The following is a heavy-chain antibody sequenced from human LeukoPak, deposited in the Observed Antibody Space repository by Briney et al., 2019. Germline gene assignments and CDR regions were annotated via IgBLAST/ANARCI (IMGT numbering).Heavy chain of an antibody. Sequence: ASVKVSCKASGDSFSSSSIGWVRQAPGQGLEWMGWINPNSGGTNYAQKFQGRVTMTRDTSISTAYMELSRLRSDDTAVYYCASLVAAAVDYWGQGTLVTVSS. D-gene: IGHD6-13*01. CDR3: ASLVAAAVDY. V-gene: IGHV1-2*02. CDR1: GDSFSSSS. J-gene: IGHJ4*02. CDR2: INPNSGGT.